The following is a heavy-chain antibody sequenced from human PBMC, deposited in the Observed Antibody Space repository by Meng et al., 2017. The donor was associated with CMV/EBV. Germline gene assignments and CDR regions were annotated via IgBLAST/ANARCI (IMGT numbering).Heavy chain of an antibody. Sequence: SETLSLTCTVSGGPISSSSYYWGWIRQPPRKGLEWIGSINYSGRTYYNPSLKSRVTISVDTSKNQVSLKLSSVTAADTAVYYCARSYEFWSGYYFDYWGQGTLVTVSS. CDR3: ARSYEFWSGYYFDY. J-gene: IGHJ4*02. V-gene: IGHV4-39*01. CDR2: INYSGRT. D-gene: IGHD3-3*01. CDR1: GGPISSSSYY.